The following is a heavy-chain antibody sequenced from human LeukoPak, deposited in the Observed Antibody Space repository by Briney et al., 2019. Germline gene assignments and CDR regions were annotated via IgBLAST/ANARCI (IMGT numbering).Heavy chain of an antibody. J-gene: IGHJ4*02. D-gene: IGHD1-26*01. CDR3: ARRHSGSYPYFDY. CDR2: IFYSGAT. Sequence: SQTLSLTCTVSGASISGGGYYWSWVRQPPGKGLEWIAYIFYSGATYYNPSLQSRVIISADTSKNQISLNLSSVTAADTAVYYCARRHSGSYPYFDYWGQGTLVTVSS. CDR1: GASISGGGYY. V-gene: IGHV4-30-4*01.